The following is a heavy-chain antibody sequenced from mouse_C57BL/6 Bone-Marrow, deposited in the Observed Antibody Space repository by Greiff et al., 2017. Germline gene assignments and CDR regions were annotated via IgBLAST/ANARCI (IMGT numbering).Heavy chain of an antibody. Sequence: VQLQQSGAELVKPGASVKLSCTASGFNIKDYYMHWVKQRTEQGLEWIGRIDPEDGETKYAPQFQGKATITADTSSNTAYLQLRSLTSEDTAVYYCAGRGNYGSSPYARDYWGQGTSVTVSS. CDR2: IDPEDGET. CDR1: GFNIKDYY. V-gene: IGHV14-2*01. J-gene: IGHJ4*01. D-gene: IGHD1-1*01. CDR3: AGRGNYGSSPYARDY.